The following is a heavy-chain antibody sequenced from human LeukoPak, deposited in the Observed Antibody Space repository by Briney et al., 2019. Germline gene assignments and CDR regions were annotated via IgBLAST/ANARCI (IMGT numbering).Heavy chain of an antibody. V-gene: IGHV1-3*02. CDR1: VYTFTSYA. CDR2: SNGCNGKA. D-gene: IGHD2-2*01. CDR3: ARGGSYAMDV. J-gene: IGHJ6*02. Sequence: ASVNVSFKASVYTFTSYAIHWGRQAPGQRREWMGWSNGCNGKAKYSHEFQGRVTITRDTSANTAYMELSSLRSEDMALYYCARGGSYAMDVWGQGTTVTVAS.